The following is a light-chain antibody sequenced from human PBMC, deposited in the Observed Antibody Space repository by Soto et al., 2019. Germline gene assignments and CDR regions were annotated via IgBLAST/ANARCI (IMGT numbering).Light chain of an antibody. V-gene: IGKV1-39*01. Sequence: DIQMTQSPSSLSASVGDRVTITCQASQDISNYLNWYQQKPGKAPKLLIYDASNLETGVPSRFSGGGSGTDFTLTISSLQPEDFATYYCQQSYSTPHTFGQGTRLEIK. CDR2: DAS. J-gene: IGKJ5*01. CDR1: QDISNY. CDR3: QQSYSTPHT.